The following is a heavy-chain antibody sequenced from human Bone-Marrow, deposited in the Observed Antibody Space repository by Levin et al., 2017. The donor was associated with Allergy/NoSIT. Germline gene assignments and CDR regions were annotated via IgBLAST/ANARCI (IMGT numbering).Heavy chain of an antibody. D-gene: IGHD3-16*01. CDR3: SRGSQGPCVGGACFKVWGFEF. CDR1: GFTFDTYT. Sequence: GESLKISCRTSGFTFDTYTISWLRQAPGKGLEWVGSIRSKIFGASKHYAASVEGRFTISRDDFQGVAYLQMNSLKTDDTAVYYCSRGSQGPCVGGACFKVWGFEFWGQGTQVSVSS. V-gene: IGHV3-49*02. CDR2: IRSKIFGASK. J-gene: IGHJ4*02.